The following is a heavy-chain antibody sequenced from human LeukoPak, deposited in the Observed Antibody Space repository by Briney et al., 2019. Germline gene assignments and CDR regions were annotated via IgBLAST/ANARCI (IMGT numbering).Heavy chain of an antibody. CDR3: ARDYEGSYFEYYFDY. V-gene: IGHV3-21*01. J-gene: IGHJ4*02. D-gene: IGHD1-26*01. Sequence: GGSLRLSCAASGFTFSSYSMNWVRQAPGKGLEWVSSISCSSSYIYYADSVKGRFTISRDNAKNSLYLQMNSLRAEDTAVYYCARDYEGSYFEYYFDYWGQGTLVTVSS. CDR2: ISCSSSYI. CDR1: GFTFSSYS.